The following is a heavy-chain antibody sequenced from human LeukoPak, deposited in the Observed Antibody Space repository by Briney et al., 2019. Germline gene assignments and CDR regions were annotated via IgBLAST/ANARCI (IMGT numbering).Heavy chain of an antibody. J-gene: IGHJ6*03. CDR2: IYYSGST. D-gene: IGHD2-2*01. CDR1: GGSISSSSYY. Sequence: SETLSLTCTVSGGSISSSSYYWGWIRQPPGKGLEWIGTIYYSGSTYYNPSLKSRVTISVDTSKNQFFLRLTSVTAADTAVYYCARGDFCSSTSCYLRPMDVWGKGTTVTVSS. V-gene: IGHV4-39*01. CDR3: ARGDFCSSTSCYLRPMDV.